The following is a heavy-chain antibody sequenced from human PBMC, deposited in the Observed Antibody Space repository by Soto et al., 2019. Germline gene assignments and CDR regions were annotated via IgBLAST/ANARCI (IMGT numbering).Heavy chain of an antibody. V-gene: IGHV3-11*06. CDR1: GFTFSDYY. J-gene: IGHJ4*02. CDR2: ISSSVSYT. Sequence: QVQVVESGGDLVKPGGSLRLSCAASGFTFSDYYMTWIRQAPGKGLEWVSYISSSVSYTNYADSVKGRFTISRDNAKNSVYLQMNSLGAEDTAVYYCAKASGRVTKRFDSWGQGTLVTVSS. D-gene: IGHD4-17*01. CDR3: AKASGRVTKRFDS.